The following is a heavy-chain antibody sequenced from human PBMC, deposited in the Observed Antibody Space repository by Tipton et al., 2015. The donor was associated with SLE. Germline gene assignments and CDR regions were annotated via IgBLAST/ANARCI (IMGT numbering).Heavy chain of an antibody. V-gene: IGHV4-39*01. D-gene: IGHD3-22*01. Sequence: TLSLTCTVSGGSISSSRYYWGWTRQPPGKGLEWIGSIYDTGATYFNPSLKSRVTISVDMSKNQFSLKLSSVTATDTAMYYCARAYDVSGYYSYFFDYWGQGTLVTVSS. CDR2: IYDTGAT. CDR3: ARAYDVSGYYSYFFDY. CDR1: GGSISSSRYY. J-gene: IGHJ4*02.